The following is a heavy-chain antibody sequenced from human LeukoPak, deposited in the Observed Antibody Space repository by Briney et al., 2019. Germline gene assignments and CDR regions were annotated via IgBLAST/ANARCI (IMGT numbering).Heavy chain of an antibody. CDR2: IYPGDSDT. D-gene: IGHD6-6*01. CDR3: ARWSARQDY. J-gene: IGHJ4*02. Sequence: GESLKISCKASGYSFTSYWIVWVRQMPGKGLEWMGIIYPGDSDTRYSPSFQGQVTISVEKSISTAYLQWGSLKASDTAMYYCARWSARQDYWGQGTLVTVSS. V-gene: IGHV5-51*01. CDR1: GYSFTSYW.